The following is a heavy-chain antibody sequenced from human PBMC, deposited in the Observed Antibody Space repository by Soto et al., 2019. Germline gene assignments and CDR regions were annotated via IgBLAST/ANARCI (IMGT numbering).Heavy chain of an antibody. CDR2: IYPGDSDT. V-gene: IGHV5-51*01. CDR3: ARGYCSGGSCYSRLYYDY. J-gene: IGHJ4*02. CDR1: GYSFTSYW. Sequence: GESLKISCKGSGYSFTSYWIGWVRQMPGKGLEWMGIIYPGDSDTRYSPSFQGQVTTSADKSISTAYLQWSSLKASDTAMYYCARGYCSGGSCYSRLYYDYWGQGTLVTAPQ. D-gene: IGHD2-15*01.